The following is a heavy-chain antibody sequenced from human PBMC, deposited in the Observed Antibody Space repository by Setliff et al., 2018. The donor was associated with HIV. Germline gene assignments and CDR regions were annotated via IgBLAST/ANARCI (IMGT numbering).Heavy chain of an antibody. Sequence: TLSLTCTVSGGSISSGNYYWNWIRQSAEKGLEWIGHIYTSGSTNYNPSLKSRVTISVDTAKNQFSLRLTSVTAADTAVYYCARNTRAGGFDYWGQGTLVTVSS. CDR2: IYTSGST. D-gene: IGHD3-10*01. CDR1: GGSISSGNYY. V-gene: IGHV4-61*09. J-gene: IGHJ4*02. CDR3: ARNTRAGGFDY.